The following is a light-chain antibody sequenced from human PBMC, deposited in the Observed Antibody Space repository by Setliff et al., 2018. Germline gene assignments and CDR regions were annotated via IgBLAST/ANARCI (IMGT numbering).Light chain of an antibody. CDR1: SSDVGGYNY. Sequence: QSALTQPRSVSGSPGQSVTISCTGTSSDVGGYNYVSWYQQHPGKAPKLMIYDVSNRPSGVSNRFSGSKSGNTASLTISGLQAEDVADYYCSSYTSSSTLDVFGSGTKVTVL. J-gene: IGLJ1*01. CDR3: SSYTSSSTLDV. CDR2: DVS. V-gene: IGLV2-14*01.